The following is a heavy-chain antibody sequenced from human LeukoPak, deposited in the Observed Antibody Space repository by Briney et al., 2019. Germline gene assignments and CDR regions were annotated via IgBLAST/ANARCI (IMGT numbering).Heavy chain of an antibody. J-gene: IGHJ5*02. CDR2: IYSDGST. Sequence: GGSLRLSCAAFGFSVSNSYMSWVRHAPGKGLEWVSFIYSDGSTYYADSVKGRFSISRDNSKNTLLLQMNSLRGEDTAVHYCARGFTNSSASWGQGTLVIVSS. V-gene: IGHV3-53*01. CDR3: ARGFTNSSAS. D-gene: IGHD3-3*01. CDR1: GFSVSNSY.